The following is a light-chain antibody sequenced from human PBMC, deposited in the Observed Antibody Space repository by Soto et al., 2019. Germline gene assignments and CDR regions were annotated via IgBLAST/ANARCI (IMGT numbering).Light chain of an antibody. J-gene: IGKJ5*01. Sequence: DIQITQSPSSLSASVGDRVTITCQASQDISTYLNWYQHKPGKAPQLLIYDASTLETGAPSRFSGSGSGADFTLTISSLQPEDIATYYCQQYDTLITFGQGTRLEIK. CDR3: QQYDTLIT. V-gene: IGKV1-33*01. CDR2: DAS. CDR1: QDISTY.